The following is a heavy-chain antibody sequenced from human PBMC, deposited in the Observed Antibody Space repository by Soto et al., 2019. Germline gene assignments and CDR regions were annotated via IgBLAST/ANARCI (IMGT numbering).Heavy chain of an antibody. CDR3: ARLRRIAAAGYDAFDL. V-gene: IGHV1-69*02. D-gene: IGHD6-13*01. CDR2: IIPILGIA. CDR1: GGTFSSYT. J-gene: IGHJ3*01. Sequence: SVKVSCKASGGTFSSYTISWVRQAPGQGLEWMGRIIPILGIANYAQKFQGRVTITADKSTSTAYMELSSLRSEDTAVYYCARLRRIAAAGYDAFDLWGQGTMVTVSS.